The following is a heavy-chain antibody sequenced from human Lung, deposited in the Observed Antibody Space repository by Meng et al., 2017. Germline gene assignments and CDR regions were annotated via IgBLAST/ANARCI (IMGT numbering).Heavy chain of an antibody. D-gene: IGHD2-2*01. CDR3: ARGLGEAVVPRTMFDY. CDR1: GGSISSSNW. Sequence: QLQGPGPGLWKPSGTLSLTCGVSGGSISSSNWWSWVRQPPGKGLEWIGEIYHSGGTKYNPSLKSRVTISVDKSKNQFSLKLSSVTAADTAVYYCARGLGEAVVPRTMFDYWGQGTLVTVSS. J-gene: IGHJ4*02. V-gene: IGHV4-4*02. CDR2: IYHSGGT.